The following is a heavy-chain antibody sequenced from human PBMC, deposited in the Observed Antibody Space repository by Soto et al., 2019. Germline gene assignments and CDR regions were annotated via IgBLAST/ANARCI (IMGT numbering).Heavy chain of an antibody. J-gene: IGHJ6*02. CDR2: IDSDGSST. CDR3: ASVRPYGMGV. Sequence: EVQLVESGGGLVQPGGSLRVSCAASGFTFGSYWMNWVRQAPGKGLVWVSRIDSDGSSTSYADSVKGRFTTSRDNAKKTLCLQMSSLRVEDTAVYYCASVRPYGMGVWGLGTTVTVSS. CDR1: GFTFGSYW. V-gene: IGHV3-74*01.